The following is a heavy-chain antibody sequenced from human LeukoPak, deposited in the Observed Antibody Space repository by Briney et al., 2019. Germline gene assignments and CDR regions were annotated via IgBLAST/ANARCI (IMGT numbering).Heavy chain of an antibody. V-gene: IGHV3-30*18. CDR3: AKDMVVRGVDDAFDI. CDR1: GFPFSSYG. CDR2: ISYDGSNK. D-gene: IGHD3-10*01. Sequence: PGGSLRLSCAASGFPFSSYGMHWVRQAPGKGLEWVAVISYDGSNKYYADSVKGRFTISRDNSKNTLYLQMNSLRAEDTAVYYCAKDMVVRGVDDAFDIWGQGTMVTVSS. J-gene: IGHJ3*02.